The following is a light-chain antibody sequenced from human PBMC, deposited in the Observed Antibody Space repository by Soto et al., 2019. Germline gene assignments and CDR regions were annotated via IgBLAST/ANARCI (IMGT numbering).Light chain of an antibody. V-gene: IGKV3-20*01. Sequence: EIVLTKSPGTLSLSPRERATLSCRAIQSVSSTYLAWYQQKPGQAPRLLIYGASSRATGIPDRFSGSGSGTDFTLTISRLEPEDFAVYYFQQYGSSLTWTFCQVTMVDIK. J-gene: IGKJ1*01. CDR1: QSVSSTY. CDR2: GAS. CDR3: QQYGSSLTWT.